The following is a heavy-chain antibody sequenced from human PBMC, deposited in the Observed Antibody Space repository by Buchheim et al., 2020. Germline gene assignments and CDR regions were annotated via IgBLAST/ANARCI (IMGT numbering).Heavy chain of an antibody. V-gene: IGHV3-7*01. CDR1: GFTFSSYW. CDR2: IKQDGSKK. J-gene: IGHJ6*03. CDR3: ARDRPSIAAAPPLYYYYYMDV. Sequence: EVQLVESGGGLVQPGGSLRLSCAASGFTFSSYWMRWVRQAPGKGLEWVANIKQDGSKKYYVDSVKGRFTISRDNAKNSLYLQMNSLRAEDTAVYYCARDRPSIAAAPPLYYYYYMDVWGKGTT. D-gene: IGHD6-13*01.